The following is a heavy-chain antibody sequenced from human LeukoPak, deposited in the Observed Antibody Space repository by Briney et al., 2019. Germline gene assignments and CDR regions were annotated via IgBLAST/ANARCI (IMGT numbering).Heavy chain of an antibody. CDR2: IYYSGSV. CDR3: ARGGRCCAAGSCTAYWFSP. J-gene: IGHJ5*02. Sequence: PSQTLSLTSSVSGGSISSGDYYWSWMRQSPEMGLEWVGFIYYSGSVFYNPSLKSRLAISVYSTLNQFSLTLTSATAADTAVYYCARGGRCCAAGSCTAYWFSPWGQGTLVTVSS. V-gene: IGHV4-30-4*08. CDR1: GGSISSGDYY. D-gene: IGHD2-15*01.